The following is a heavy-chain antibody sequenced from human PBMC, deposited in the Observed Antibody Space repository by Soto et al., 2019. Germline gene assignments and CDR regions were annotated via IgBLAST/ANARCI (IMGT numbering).Heavy chain of an antibody. CDR2: INANNGFT. CDR1: GYTFTDYY. J-gene: IGHJ4*02. CDR3: ARDHRTGSYSV. V-gene: IGHV1-2*02. Sequence: GASVKVSCKASGYTFTDYYIHWVRQAPGQGLEWIGWINANNGFTDCAQKFQDRFTMTRDTSINTAYMEVNSLRSDDTALYFCARDHRTGSYSVWGQGTLVTVSS. D-gene: IGHD1-26*01.